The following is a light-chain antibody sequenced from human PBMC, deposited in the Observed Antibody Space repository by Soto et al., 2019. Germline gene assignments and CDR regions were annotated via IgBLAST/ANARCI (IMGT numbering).Light chain of an antibody. V-gene: IGKV1-12*01. Sequence: DVQVTQSPSYVSASVGARVTMTWPASQGISSWLAWYQQKPGKAPNLMIYAASSLHSGVPSRFSGSGSGTDGTLTISRLQPEDFATYYGQQANSFPLTVGGGTKVDI. CDR3: QQANSFPLT. CDR2: AAS. J-gene: IGKJ4*01. CDR1: QGISSW.